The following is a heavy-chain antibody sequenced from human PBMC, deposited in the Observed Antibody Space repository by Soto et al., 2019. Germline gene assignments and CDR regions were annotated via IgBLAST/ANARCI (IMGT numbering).Heavy chain of an antibody. CDR3: ARPYSSGWYGHFDY. Sequence: QVQLVESGGGVVQPGRSLRLSCAASGFTFSSYAMHWVRQAPGKGLEWVAVISYDGSNKYYADSVKGRFTISRDNSKNTLYLQMNSLRAEDTAVYYCARPYSSGWYGHFDYWGQGTLVTVSS. V-gene: IGHV3-30-3*01. D-gene: IGHD6-19*01. CDR1: GFTFSSYA. J-gene: IGHJ4*02. CDR2: ISYDGSNK.